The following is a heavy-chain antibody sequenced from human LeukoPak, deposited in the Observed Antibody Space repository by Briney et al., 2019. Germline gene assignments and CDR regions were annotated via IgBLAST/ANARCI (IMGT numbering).Heavy chain of an antibody. V-gene: IGHV4-39*01. CDR3: ARGDGYNSRFDP. J-gene: IGHJ5*02. Sequence: SETLSLTCTVSGGSISSISYYWGWIRQPPGKGLEWIASICYSRSTYYTPSLKSRVTISGDTSNNQFSLKLSSVTAADTAVYYCARGDGYNSRFDPWGQGTLVTVSS. D-gene: IGHD5-24*01. CDR1: GGSISSISYY. CDR2: ICYSRST.